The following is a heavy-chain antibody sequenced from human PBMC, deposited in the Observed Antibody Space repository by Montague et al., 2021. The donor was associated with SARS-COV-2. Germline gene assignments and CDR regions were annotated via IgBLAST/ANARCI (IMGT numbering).Heavy chain of an antibody. J-gene: IGHJ4*02. CDR2: XXWXXXK. CDR1: GFSLSTSGMC. CDR3: ARMVAVTTSFDY. V-gene: IGHV2-70*01. Sequence: PALVKPTQTLTLTCTFSGFSLSTSGMCVSWIRQPPGKALEWLAXXXWXXXKYXSTSLKTRLTISKDTSKNPVVLTMTNMDPVDTATYYCARMVAVTTSFDYWGQGTLVTVSS. D-gene: IGHD4-17*01.